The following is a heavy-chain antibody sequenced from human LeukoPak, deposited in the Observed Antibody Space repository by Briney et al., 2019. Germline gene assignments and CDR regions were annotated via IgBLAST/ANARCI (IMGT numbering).Heavy chain of an antibody. CDR3: ARASSGWRIDY. V-gene: IGHV4-31*03. J-gene: IGHJ4*02. CDR1: GGSISSGGYY. CDR2: IYYSGST. Sequence: SETLPLTCTVSGGSISSGGYYWSWIRQHPGKGLEWIGYIYYSGSTYYNPSLKSRVTISVDTSKNQFSLKLSSVTAADTAVYYCARASSGWRIDYWGQGTLVTVSS. D-gene: IGHD6-19*01.